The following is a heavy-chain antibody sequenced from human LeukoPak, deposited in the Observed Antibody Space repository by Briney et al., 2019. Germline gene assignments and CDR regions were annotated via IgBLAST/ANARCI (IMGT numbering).Heavy chain of an antibody. J-gene: IGHJ5*02. CDR1: GGSISSYY. D-gene: IGHD2-2*02. CDR2: IYYSGST. CDR3: ARIVPAAIPDNWFDP. V-gene: IGHV4-59*01. Sequence: PSETLSLTCTVSGGSISSYYWSWIRQPPGKGLEWIGYIYYSGSTNYNPSLKSRVTISVDTSKNQFSLKLSSATAADTAVYYCARIVPAAIPDNWFDPWGQGTLVTVSS.